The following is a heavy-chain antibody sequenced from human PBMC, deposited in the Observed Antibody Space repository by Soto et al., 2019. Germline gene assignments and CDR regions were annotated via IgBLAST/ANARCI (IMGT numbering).Heavy chain of an antibody. V-gene: IGHV3-30-3*01. CDR1: GFPFSNYA. J-gene: IGHJ4*02. CDR2: ISYDGSYQ. D-gene: IGHD1-1*01. CDR3: ARRDPGTTPFDY. Sequence: GGSLRLSCAASGFPFSNYAIHWVRQAPGKGLEWVGFISYDGSYQYYADSVKGRFTISRDNSRNTVYLQMNSLRIEDTAVYYCARRDPGTTPFDYWGQGTLVTVSS.